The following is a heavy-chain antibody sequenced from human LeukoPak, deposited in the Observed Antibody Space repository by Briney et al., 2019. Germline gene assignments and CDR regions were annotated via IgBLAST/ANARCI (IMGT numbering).Heavy chain of an antibody. CDR3: ARLRGPRYGDLFDS. D-gene: IGHD4-17*01. CDR1: GYTFKAYY. Sequence: ASVKVSCKASGYTFKAYYIHWLRQAPGQGFEWMGWITPTSGDTKYSQNFQDNVSMTRDISITTAFLELSRLTSDDTAVYYCARLRGPRYGDLFDSWGQGTLVTVSS. J-gene: IGHJ4*02. V-gene: IGHV1-2*02. CDR2: ITPTSGDT.